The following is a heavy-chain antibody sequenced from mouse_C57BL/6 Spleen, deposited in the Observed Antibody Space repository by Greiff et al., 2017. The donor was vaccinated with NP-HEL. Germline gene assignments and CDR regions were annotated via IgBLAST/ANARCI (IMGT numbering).Heavy chain of an antibody. CDR2: IRSKSNNYAT. V-gene: IGHV10-1*01. CDR3: VRQRYGSSY. Sequence: VQLKQSGGGLVQPKGSLKLSCAASGFSFNTYAMNWVRQAPGKGLEWVARIRSKSNNYATYYADSVKDRFTISRDDSESMLYLQMNNLKTEDTAMYYCVRQRYGSSYWGQGTLVTVSA. J-gene: IGHJ3*01. D-gene: IGHD1-1*01. CDR1: GFSFNTYA.